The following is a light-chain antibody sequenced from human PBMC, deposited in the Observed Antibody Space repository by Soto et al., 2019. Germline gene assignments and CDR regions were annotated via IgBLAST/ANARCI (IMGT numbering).Light chain of an antibody. V-gene: IGLV2-11*01. Sequence: QSALTQPRSVSGSPGQSVTISCTGTSSDVGGYNYVSWYQQHQGKAPKLMIYDVSKRPSGVPDRFSGSKSGNTASLTISGLQAEDEADYYCCSYAGSYTHVFGTGTKLTVL. J-gene: IGLJ1*01. CDR3: CSYAGSYTHV. CDR1: SSDVGGYNY. CDR2: DVS.